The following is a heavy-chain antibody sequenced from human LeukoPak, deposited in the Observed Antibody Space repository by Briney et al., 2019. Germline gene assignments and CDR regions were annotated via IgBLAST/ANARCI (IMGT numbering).Heavy chain of an antibody. CDR1: GGSISSGSYY. D-gene: IGHD1-1*01. CDR2: IYTSGST. V-gene: IGHV4-61*02. Sequence: SETLSLTCTVSGGSISSGSYYWSWIRQPAGKGLEWIGRIYTSGSTNYNPSLKSRVTISVDTSKNQFSLKLSSVTAADTAVYYCARVKARPHAFDIWGQGTMVTVSS. CDR3: ARVKARPHAFDI. J-gene: IGHJ3*02.